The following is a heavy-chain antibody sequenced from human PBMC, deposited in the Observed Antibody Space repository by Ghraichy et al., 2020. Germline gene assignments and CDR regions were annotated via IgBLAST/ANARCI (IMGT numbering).Heavy chain of an antibody. J-gene: IGHJ4*02. CDR2: ISAYNGNT. CDR1: GYTFTSYG. V-gene: IGHV1-18*04. Sequence: ASVKVSCKASGYTFTSYGISWVRQAPGQGLEWMGWISAYNGNTNYAQKLQGRVTMTTDTSTSTAYMELRSLRSDDTAVYYCTYCSSTSCYRALDYWGQGTLVTVSS. CDR3: TYCSSTSCYRALDY. D-gene: IGHD2-2*01.